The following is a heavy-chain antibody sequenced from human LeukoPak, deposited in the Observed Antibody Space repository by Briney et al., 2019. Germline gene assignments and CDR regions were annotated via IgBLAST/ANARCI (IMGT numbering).Heavy chain of an antibody. CDR1: GFTLSNYK. V-gene: IGHV3-7*01. J-gene: IGHJ4*02. D-gene: IGHD6-13*01. CDR3: ARGRGIAL. Sequence: GESLRLSCATSGFTLSNYKMNWVRQAPGKGLEWVANIEEDGNKKNYVDSVKGRFTISRDNVENSIYLQMNSLRADDTAVYYCARGRGIALWGQGTLVTVSS. CDR2: IEEDGNKK.